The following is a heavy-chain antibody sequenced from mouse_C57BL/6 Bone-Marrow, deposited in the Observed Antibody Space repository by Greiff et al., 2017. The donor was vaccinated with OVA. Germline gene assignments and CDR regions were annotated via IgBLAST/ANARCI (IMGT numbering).Heavy chain of an antibody. D-gene: IGHD2-4*01. Sequence: QVQLQQPGAELVKPGASVKMSCKASGYTFTSYWITWVKQRPGQGLEWIGDIYPGSGSTNYNEKFKSKATLTVDTSSSTAYMQLSSLTSEDSAVYYCAPGIYYDSRGFAYWGQGTLLTVSA. CDR2: IYPGSGST. J-gene: IGHJ3*01. CDR1: GYTFTSYW. V-gene: IGHV1-55*01. CDR3: APGIYYDSRGFAY.